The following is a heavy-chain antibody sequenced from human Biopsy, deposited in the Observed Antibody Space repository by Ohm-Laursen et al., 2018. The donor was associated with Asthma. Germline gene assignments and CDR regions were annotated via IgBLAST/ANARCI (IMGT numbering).Heavy chain of an antibody. Sequence: TLSLTCGVYPGSFSGFFWTWIRQSPGKGLEWIGETNERGVTNNNPSLKSRVIISIDTYWNRVSLKLTSVTAADTAVYYCARGPELDVWGQGTTVTVSS. V-gene: IGHV4-34*01. J-gene: IGHJ6*02. CDR2: TNERGVT. CDR1: PGSFSGFF. CDR3: ARGPELDV.